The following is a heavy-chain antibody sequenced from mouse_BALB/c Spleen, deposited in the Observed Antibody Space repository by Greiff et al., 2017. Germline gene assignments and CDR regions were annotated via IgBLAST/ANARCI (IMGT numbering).Heavy chain of an antibody. D-gene: IGHD4-1*01. CDR1: GFTFSSYA. CDR3: ARSGLTGTLAY. V-gene: IGHV5-17*02. CDR2: ISSGSSTI. Sequence: EVQLVESGGGLVKPGGSLKLSCAASGFTFSSYAMSWVRQTPEKRLEWVAYISSGSSTIYYADTVKGRFTISRDNPKNTLFLQMTSLRSEDTAMYYCARSGLTGTLAYWGQGTLVTVSA. J-gene: IGHJ3*01.